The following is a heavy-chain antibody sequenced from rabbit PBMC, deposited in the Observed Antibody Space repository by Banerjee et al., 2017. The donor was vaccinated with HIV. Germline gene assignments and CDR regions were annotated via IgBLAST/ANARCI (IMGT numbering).Heavy chain of an antibody. Sequence: QEQLEESGGDLVKPEGSLILTCTASGFSFSSSYYMCWVRQAPGKGLEWIACINTGSGSTRYASWVNGRFTISKTSSTTVTLQMTSLTAADTATYFCARDLVSSSGYQFNLWGPGTLVTVS. CDR3: ARDLVSSSGYQFNL. D-gene: IGHD1-1*01. CDR1: GFSFSSSYY. CDR2: INTGSGST. V-gene: IGHV1S45*01. J-gene: IGHJ4*01.